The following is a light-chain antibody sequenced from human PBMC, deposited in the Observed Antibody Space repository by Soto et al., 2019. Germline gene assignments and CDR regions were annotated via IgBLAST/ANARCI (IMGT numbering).Light chain of an antibody. Sequence: DIPLTQSPSSLSASVGDRVTITCRASQTIDTYLNWYQHKPGKAPRLLIFAASTLETGVPSRFSGSGFGPDFTLTFSSLQPEDLATYHCQQANSFPLTLSPGTKLHI. V-gene: IGKV1-9*01. CDR3: QQANSFPLT. CDR1: QTIDTY. CDR2: AAS. J-gene: IGKJ3*01.